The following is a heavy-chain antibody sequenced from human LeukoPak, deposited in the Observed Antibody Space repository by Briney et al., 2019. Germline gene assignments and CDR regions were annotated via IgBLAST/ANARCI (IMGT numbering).Heavy chain of an antibody. CDR1: GGSISSGGYY. CDR2: IYYSGST. D-gene: IGHD2-15*01. Sequence: PSETLSLTCTVSGGSISSGGYYWSWIRQHPGKGLEWIGYIYYSGSTYYNPSLKSRVTISVDTSKNQFSLKLSSVTAADTAVYYCARDRRCSGGSCYSGVKGWFDPWGQGTLVTVSS. V-gene: IGHV4-31*03. J-gene: IGHJ5*02. CDR3: ARDRRCSGGSCYSGVKGWFDP.